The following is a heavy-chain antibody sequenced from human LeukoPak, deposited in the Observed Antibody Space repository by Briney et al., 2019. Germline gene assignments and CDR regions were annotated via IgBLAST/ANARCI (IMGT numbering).Heavy chain of an antibody. V-gene: IGHV4-59*01. CDR1: GGSFSSYN. CDR2: IYYSGST. CDR3: ARAYGYCSRTSCLFDYYGMDV. Sequence: AESLSLTCTASGGSFSSYNWSWIRQPPGKGLEWIGYIYYSGSTNYNPSLKSRATISVDTSKHQFSLKLSSVTAADTAVYYCARAYGYCSRTSCLFDYYGMDVWGQGTTVTVSS. D-gene: IGHD2-2*03. J-gene: IGHJ6*01.